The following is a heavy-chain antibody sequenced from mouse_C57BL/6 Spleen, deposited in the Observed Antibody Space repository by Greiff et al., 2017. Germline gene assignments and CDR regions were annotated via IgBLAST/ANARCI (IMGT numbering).Heavy chain of an antibody. CDR2: IDPEDGDT. Sequence: VQLQQSGAELVRPGASVKLSCTASGFNIKDYYMHWVKQRPEQGLEWIGRIDPEDGDTEYAPKFQGKATMTADTSSNTAYLKLSSLTSEDTAVYYCTTGSSYRDWYFDVWGTGTTVTVSS. J-gene: IGHJ1*03. CDR3: TTGSSYRDWYFDV. D-gene: IGHD1-1*01. V-gene: IGHV14-1*01. CDR1: GFNIKDYY.